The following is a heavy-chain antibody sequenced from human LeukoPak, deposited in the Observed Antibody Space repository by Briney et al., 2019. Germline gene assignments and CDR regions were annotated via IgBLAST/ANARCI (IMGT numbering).Heavy chain of an antibody. CDR3: ARGSVVPAATPFDY. V-gene: IGHV4-34*01. CDR2: INHSGST. CDR1: GGSFSGYY. J-gene: IGHJ4*02. D-gene: IGHD2-2*01. Sequence: KPSETLSLTCAVYGGSFSGYYWSWIRQPPGKGLEWIGEINHSGSTNYNPSLKSRVTISVDTSKNQFSLKLSSATAADTAVYYCARGSVVPAATPFDYWGQGTLVTVSS.